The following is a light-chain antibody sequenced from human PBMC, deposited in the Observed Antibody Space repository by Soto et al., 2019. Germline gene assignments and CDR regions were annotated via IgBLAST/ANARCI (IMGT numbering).Light chain of an antibody. J-gene: IGLJ2*01. V-gene: IGLV2-14*03. CDR1: SSDVGGYDY. CDR3: SSYPSSTTVI. CDR2: DVT. Sequence: QSALTQPASVSGSPGQSITISCTGTSSDVGGYDYVSWYQQHPGKAPKLMIYDVTNRPSGVSNRFSGSKSGNTASLTISGLQAEDDADYYCSSYPSSTTVIFGGGTKLTVL.